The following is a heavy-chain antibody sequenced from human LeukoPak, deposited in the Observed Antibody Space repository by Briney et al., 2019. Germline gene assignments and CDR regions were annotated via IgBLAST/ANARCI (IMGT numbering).Heavy chain of an antibody. J-gene: IGHJ4*02. D-gene: IGHD3-22*01. CDR1: GFTFSSYA. CDR3: ARVGRWDNSENQIAY. Sequence: PGGSLRLSCAASGFTFSSYAMQWVRQAPGKGLEYVSAISSNGGSTYYANSVKGRFTISRDNSKNTLYLQMGSLRAEDMAVYYCARVGRWDNSENQIAYWGQCTLVTVSS. CDR2: ISSNGGST. V-gene: IGHV3-64*01.